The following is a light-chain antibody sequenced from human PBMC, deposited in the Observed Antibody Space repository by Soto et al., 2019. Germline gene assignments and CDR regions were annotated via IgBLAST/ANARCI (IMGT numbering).Light chain of an antibody. Sequence: QSVLTQQPSVSAGPGQKVTISCPGSSSNIENNHVSWYKQLPGTDPKRPIYENHKRPSGIPDRCAGSKSGTSASLGITALQAGDEADYHCGTWDISLGADVFGTGTKVPVL. CDR2: ENH. V-gene: IGLV1-51*02. CDR3: GTWDISLGADV. CDR1: SSNIENNH. J-gene: IGLJ1*01.